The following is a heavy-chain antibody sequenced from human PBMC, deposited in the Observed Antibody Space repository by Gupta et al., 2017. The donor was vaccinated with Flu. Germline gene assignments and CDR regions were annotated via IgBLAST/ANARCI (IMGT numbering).Heavy chain of an antibody. CDR2: INHSGSP. J-gene: IGHJ4*02. CDR3: ARGYPATCGGDCYSFDY. CDR1: GGSFSGYY. Sequence: QVQLQQWGAGLLKPSETLSLTCAVYGGSFSGYYLSWIRQPPGKGLEWIGEINHSGSPNYNPSLKSRVTISVDTAKNQFSLKLSSVTAADTAVYYCARGYPATCGGDCYSFDYWGQGTLVTVSS. V-gene: IGHV4-34*01. D-gene: IGHD2-21*02.